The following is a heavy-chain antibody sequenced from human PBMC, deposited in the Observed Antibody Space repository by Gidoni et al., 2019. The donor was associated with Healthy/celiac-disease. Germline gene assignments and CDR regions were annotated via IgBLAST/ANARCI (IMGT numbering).Heavy chain of an antibody. V-gene: IGHV3-9*01. CDR1: GSTLDGYA. Sequence: EVQLVESGGGLVQPGRSLRLSCAASGSTLDGYAMHWVRQAPGKGLEWVSGISWNSGSIGYADSVKGRFTISRDNAKNSLYLQMNSLRAEDTALYYCAKDTAKAARPEGYFDYWGQGTLVTVSS. J-gene: IGHJ4*02. CDR3: AKDTAKAARPEGYFDY. CDR2: ISWNSGSI. D-gene: IGHD6-6*01.